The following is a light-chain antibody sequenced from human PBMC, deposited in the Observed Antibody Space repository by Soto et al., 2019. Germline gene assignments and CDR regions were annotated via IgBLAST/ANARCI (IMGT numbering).Light chain of an antibody. Sequence: QSVLTQPASVSGSPGQSITISCTGTSSDVGSYNLVSWYQHHPGKAPKLITYEVSKRPSGVSNRFSGSKSGNTASLTISGLQAEDESDYYCCSYTGSSLPVFGGGTQLTVL. J-gene: IGLJ2*01. CDR2: EVS. CDR3: CSYTGSSLPV. CDR1: SSDVGSYNL. V-gene: IGLV2-23*02.